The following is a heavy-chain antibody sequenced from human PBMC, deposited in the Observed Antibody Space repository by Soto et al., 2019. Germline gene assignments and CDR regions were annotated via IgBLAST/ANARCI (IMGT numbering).Heavy chain of an antibody. Sequence: SSETLSLTCAVYGGSFSGYYWSWIRQPPGKGLEWIGEINHSGSTNYNPSLTSRVTISVDTSKNQFSLKLSSVTAADTAVYYCAREPGITMVRGADGMDVWGQGTTVTVS. CDR1: GGSFSGYY. D-gene: IGHD3-10*01. J-gene: IGHJ6*02. CDR3: AREPGITMVRGADGMDV. CDR2: INHSGST. V-gene: IGHV4-34*01.